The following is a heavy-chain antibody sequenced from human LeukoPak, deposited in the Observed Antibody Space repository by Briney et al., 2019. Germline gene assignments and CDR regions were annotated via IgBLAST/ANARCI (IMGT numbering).Heavy chain of an antibody. CDR3: ARGKRSGLPTFDS. CDR1: GDSISSSSYY. J-gene: IGHJ4*02. CDR2: IYYSGST. Sequence: SETLSLTCTVCGDSISSSSYYWGWIRQPPGKGLEWIGSIYYSGSTYYNPSLKSRVTISVDTSKNQFSLKVSSVTAADTAIYYCARGKRSGLPTFDSWGQGTLVTVSS. V-gene: IGHV4-39*07. D-gene: IGHD6-19*01.